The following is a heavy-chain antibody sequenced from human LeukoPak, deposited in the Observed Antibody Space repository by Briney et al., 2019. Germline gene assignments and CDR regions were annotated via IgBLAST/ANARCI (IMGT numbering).Heavy chain of an antibody. J-gene: IGHJ4*02. Sequence: SETLSLTCTVSGGSISSSIHYWDWIRQPPGKGLEWIGSMHFSGRTYYNPSLKIRVTISLYTSKNQFSLNLPSVTAADTAVYYCARLGGITLARGVIYFDYWGQGTLVTVSS. CDR3: ARLGGITLARGVIYFDY. CDR2: MHFSGRT. CDR1: GGSISSSIHY. V-gene: IGHV4-39*01. D-gene: IGHD3-10*01.